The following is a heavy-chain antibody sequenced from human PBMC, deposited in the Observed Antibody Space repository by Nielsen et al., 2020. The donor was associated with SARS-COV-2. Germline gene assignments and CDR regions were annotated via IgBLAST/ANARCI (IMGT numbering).Heavy chain of an antibody. CDR2: VYATGST. J-gene: IGHJ3*02. Sequence: LRLSCTVSGGSISSGSYYWSWIRQPAGKGLEWIGRVYATGSTNYNASLQSRVTISLDTSKNQFSLRLSSVTAADMAVYYCAREDWSGYHDAFDIWGQGTRVTVSS. CDR1: GGSISSGSYY. CDR3: AREDWSGYHDAFDI. V-gene: IGHV4-61*02. D-gene: IGHD3/OR15-3a*01.